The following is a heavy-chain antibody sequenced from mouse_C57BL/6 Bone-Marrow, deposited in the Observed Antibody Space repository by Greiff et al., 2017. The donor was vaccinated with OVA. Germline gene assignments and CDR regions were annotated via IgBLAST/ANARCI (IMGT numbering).Heavy chain of an antibody. D-gene: IGHD1-1*01. Sequence: VQLQQPGTELVKPGASVKLSCKASGYTFTSYWMHWVKQRPGQGLEWIGNINPSNGGTNYNEKLKSKTTLTVDKSSSNAYLPLSSLTSEDSAVYYWARRYCGSSCAMDYWGQGTSVTVSS. CDR3: ARRYCGSSCAMDY. V-gene: IGHV1-53*01. J-gene: IGHJ4*01. CDR2: INPSNGGT. CDR1: GYTFTSYW.